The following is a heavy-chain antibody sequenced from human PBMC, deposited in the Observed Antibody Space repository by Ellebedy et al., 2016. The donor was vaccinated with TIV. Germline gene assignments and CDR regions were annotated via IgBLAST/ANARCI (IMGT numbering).Heavy chain of an antibody. CDR1: GFSTSG. CDR2: IRSDGSAR. Sequence: GESLKISCATSGFSTSGMHWVRQPPGKGLEWVAFIRSDGSARYYGDSVSGRFTISRDDSKNTLYLQMNSLRSDDTAVYYCAKGAYPVPTVMAVWGQGTTVTVSS. J-gene: IGHJ6*02. CDR3: AKGAYPVPTVMAV. D-gene: IGHD4-17*01. V-gene: IGHV3-30*02.